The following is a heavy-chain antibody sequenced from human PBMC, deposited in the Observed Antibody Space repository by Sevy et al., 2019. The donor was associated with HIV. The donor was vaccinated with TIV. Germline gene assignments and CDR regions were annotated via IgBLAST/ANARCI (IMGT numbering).Heavy chain of an antibody. CDR2: VGLTSVNI. J-gene: IGHJ5*02. Sequence: GGSLRLSCAAAGFNFNNYAMTWVRQAPGKGLEWVSHVGLTSVNIHYRDSLEGRFIASRDNEKGSLFLQMNSLRAEDTAVYYCATGLTFLDLWGQGISVTVSS. CDR3: ATGLTFLDL. D-gene: IGHD3-10*01. CDR1: GFNFNNYA. V-gene: IGHV3-48*01.